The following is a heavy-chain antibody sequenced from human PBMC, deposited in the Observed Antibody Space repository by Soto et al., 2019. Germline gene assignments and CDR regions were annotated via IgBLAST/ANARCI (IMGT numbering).Heavy chain of an antibody. CDR3: ARVPSSSWYLWWFDP. J-gene: IGHJ5*02. V-gene: IGHV4-59*01. Sequence: SETLSLTCTVSGGSISSYYWSWIRQPPGKGLEWIGYIYYSGSTNYNPSLKSRVTISVDTSKNQFSLKLSSVTAADTAVYYCARVPSSSWYLWWFDPWGQGTLVTVSS. CDR2: IYYSGST. CDR1: GGSISSYY. D-gene: IGHD6-13*01.